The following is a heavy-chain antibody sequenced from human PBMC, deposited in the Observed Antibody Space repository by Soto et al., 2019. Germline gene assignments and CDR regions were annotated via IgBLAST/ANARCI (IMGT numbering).Heavy chain of an antibody. CDR3: ARLGFGESDNWFDP. CDR1: GYSFTSYW. D-gene: IGHD3-10*01. J-gene: IGHJ5*02. Sequence: GESLTISCKVSGYSFTSYWIVWVLQMPGKGLEWMGIIYPGDSDTRYSPSFQGQVTISADKSISTAYLQWSSLKASDTAMYYCARLGFGESDNWFDPWGQGTLVTVSS. CDR2: IYPGDSDT. V-gene: IGHV5-51*01.